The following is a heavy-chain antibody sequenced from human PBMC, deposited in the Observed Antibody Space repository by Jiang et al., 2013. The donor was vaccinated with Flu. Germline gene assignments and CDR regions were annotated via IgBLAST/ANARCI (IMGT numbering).Heavy chain of an antibody. D-gene: IGHD3-10*01. CDR1: GGSFSGYY. CDR2: INHSGST. Sequence: LLKPSETLSLTCAVYGGSFSGYYWSWIRQPPGKGLEWIGEINHSGSTNYNPSLKSRVTISVDTSKNQFSLKLSSVTAADTAVYYCARRGSGRKGPNWFDPWGQGTLVTVSS. J-gene: IGHJ5*02. V-gene: IGHV4-34*01. CDR3: ARRGSGRKGPNWFDP.